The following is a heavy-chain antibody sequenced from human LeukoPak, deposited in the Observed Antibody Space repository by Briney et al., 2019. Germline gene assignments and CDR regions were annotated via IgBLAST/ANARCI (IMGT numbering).Heavy chain of an antibody. V-gene: IGHV3-23*01. Sequence: GGSLRLSCAGSGFSFSSYAMSWVRQAPGKGLEWVSGISYSGGSTYSADSVKGRFTISRDNSKNTLYLQMNSLRAEDTAVYYCAKDLFQLHTFDYWGQGTLVTVSS. CDR2: ISYSGGST. D-gene: IGHD2-2*01. CDR1: GFSFSSYA. CDR3: AKDLFQLHTFDY. J-gene: IGHJ4*02.